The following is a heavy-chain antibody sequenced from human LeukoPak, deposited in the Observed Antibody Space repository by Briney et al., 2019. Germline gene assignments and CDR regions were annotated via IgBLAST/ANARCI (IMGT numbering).Heavy chain of an antibody. Sequence: GGSLRLSCAASGFTFSSYSMSWVRQAPGKGLEWVSYISSGSSTIYYADSVKGRFTISRDNAKNSLYLQMNSLRAEDTAVYYCARGQMGATTSFRGFDYWGQGTLVTVSS. CDR1: GFTFSSYS. J-gene: IGHJ4*02. CDR3: ARGQMGATTSFRGFDY. V-gene: IGHV3-48*01. D-gene: IGHD1-26*01. CDR2: ISSGSSTI.